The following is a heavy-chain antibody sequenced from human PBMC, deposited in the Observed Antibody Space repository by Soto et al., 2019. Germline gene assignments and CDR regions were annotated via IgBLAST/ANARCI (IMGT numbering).Heavy chain of an antibody. CDR2: IFYDGSNK. V-gene: IGHV3-33*01. D-gene: IGHD3-10*01. CDR3: ARDRDGSGTWAFDY. Sequence: QVQLVQSGGGVVQPGRSLRLSGAASGFSFSFYGMHWVRQAPGKGLEWVAVIFYDGSNKYYGDSVKGRFTISRDNSKNTLFLQMNSLRADDTAVSYCARDRDGSGTWAFDYWGQGTLVTVSS. J-gene: IGHJ4*02. CDR1: GFSFSFYG.